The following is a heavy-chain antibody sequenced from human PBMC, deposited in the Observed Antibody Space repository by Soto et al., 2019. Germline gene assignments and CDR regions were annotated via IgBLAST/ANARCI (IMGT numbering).Heavy chain of an antibody. V-gene: IGHV4-30-2*01. CDR1: GGSISSGGYS. J-gene: IGHJ4*02. CDR2: IYHSGTT. CDR3: ARVPAP. Sequence: SETLSLTCAVSGGSISSGGYSWSWFRQPPGKGLEWIGYIYHSGTTYYNPSLKSRVTISVDRSKNQFSLKLSSVTAVDTAVYYCARVPAPGGQGTLATVPS.